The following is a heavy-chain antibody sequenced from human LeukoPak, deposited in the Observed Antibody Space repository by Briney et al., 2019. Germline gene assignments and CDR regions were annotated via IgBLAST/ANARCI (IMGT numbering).Heavy chain of an antibody. CDR2: IYPGDSDT. Sequence: PGESLKISCKGSGYSFTSYWIGWVRQMPGKGLEWMGIIYPGDSDTRYSPSFQGQVTISADKSISTAYLQWSSLKASDTAMYYCARENKGYDFWSGYSAGAFDYWGQGTLVTVSS. J-gene: IGHJ4*02. CDR1: GYSFTSYW. D-gene: IGHD3-3*01. V-gene: IGHV5-51*01. CDR3: ARENKGYDFWSGYSAGAFDY.